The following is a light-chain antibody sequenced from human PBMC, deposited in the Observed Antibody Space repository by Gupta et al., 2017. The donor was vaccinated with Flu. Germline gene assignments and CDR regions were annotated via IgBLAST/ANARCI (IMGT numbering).Light chain of an antibody. CDR1: SSNIGNNY. CDR3: GTWDNSLSAYV. V-gene: IGLV1-51*01. CDR2: DDN. Sequence: SSSNIGNNYVSWYQQLPGTAPKHLIYDDNKRPSGIPDRFSGSKSGTSATLGITGLQTGDEADYYCGTWDNSLSAYVFGTGTKVTVL. J-gene: IGLJ1*01.